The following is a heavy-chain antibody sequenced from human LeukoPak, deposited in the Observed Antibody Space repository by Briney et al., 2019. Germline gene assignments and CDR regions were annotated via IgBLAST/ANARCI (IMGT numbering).Heavy chain of an antibody. CDR3: ARGPAALMRWYFDL. Sequence: GGSLRLSCAASGFTFSSYSMNWVRQAPGKGLEWVSSISSSSSYIYYADSEKGRFTISRDNAKNSLYLQMNNLRAEDTAVYYCARGPAALMRWYFDLWGRGTLVTVSS. CDR1: GFTFSSYS. D-gene: IGHD6-13*01. J-gene: IGHJ2*01. CDR2: ISSSSSYI. V-gene: IGHV3-21*01.